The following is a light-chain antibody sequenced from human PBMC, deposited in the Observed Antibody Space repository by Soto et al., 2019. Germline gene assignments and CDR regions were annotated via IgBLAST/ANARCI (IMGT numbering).Light chain of an antibody. J-gene: IGKJ1*01. Sequence: DIQMTQSPSTLSASVGDRVSITCRASQSISTWLAWYRQKPGKAPELLIYQASSLESGVPSRFSGSGSGTEITLTISSLHPDDFATYYCQQYKTYSRTFGQGTKVEIK. CDR1: QSISTW. CDR2: QAS. V-gene: IGKV1-5*03. CDR3: QQYKTYSRT.